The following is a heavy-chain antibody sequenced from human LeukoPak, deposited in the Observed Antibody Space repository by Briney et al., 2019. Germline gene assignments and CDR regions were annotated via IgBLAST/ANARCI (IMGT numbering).Heavy chain of an antibody. Sequence: GRSLRLSCAASGFTFSTFGMHWVRQAPGKGLEWVAVIWYDGSNKYYSDSVKGRFTISRDNSKNTVYLQMDSLRVEDTAIYYCYATEAYWGQGTLVTVSS. CDR1: GFTFSTFG. V-gene: IGHV3-33*08. J-gene: IGHJ4*02. CDR2: IWYDGSNK. CDR3: YATEAY.